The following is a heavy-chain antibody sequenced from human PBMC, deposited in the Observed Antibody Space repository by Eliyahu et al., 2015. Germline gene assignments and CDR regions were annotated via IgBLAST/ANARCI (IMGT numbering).Heavy chain of an antibody. V-gene: IGHV3-23*01. CDR2: IGGAGGNT. D-gene: IGHD3-22*01. CDR3: AKTGPTHYFDSIGSPAFDI. CDR1: GFXFXYYA. J-gene: IGHJ3*02. Sequence: VQLLESGGGLVQPGESLTLPCXGSGFXFXYYALGWVRRAPGRGRGWLSAIGGAGGNTYYADSVRGRFTISRDNSKNTIYLRANSLRAEDTALYYCAKTGPTHYFDSIGSPAFDIWGQGTMVDVSS.